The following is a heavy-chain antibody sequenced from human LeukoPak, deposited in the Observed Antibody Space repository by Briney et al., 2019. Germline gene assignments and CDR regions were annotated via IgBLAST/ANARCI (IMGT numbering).Heavy chain of an antibody. Sequence: PGGSLRLSCAASGFTFSSYAMSWVRQAPGKGLEWVSAISGSGGSTYYADSVKGRFTISRDNSKNTLYLQMNSLRAEDTAVYYCAKDGNLWFGELWTEYFQHWGQGTLVTVSS. J-gene: IGHJ1*01. V-gene: IGHV3-23*01. CDR2: ISGSGGST. CDR3: AKDGNLWFGELWTEYFQH. CDR1: GFTFSSYA. D-gene: IGHD3-10*01.